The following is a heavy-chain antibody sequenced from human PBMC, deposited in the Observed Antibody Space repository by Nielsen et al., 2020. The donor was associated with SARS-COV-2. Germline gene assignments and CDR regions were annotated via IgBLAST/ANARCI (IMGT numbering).Heavy chain of an antibody. J-gene: IGHJ5*02. CDR1: GFTFGDYA. V-gene: IGHV3-49*04. Sequence: GESLKISCTASGFTFGDYAMSWVCQAPGKGLEWVGFIRSKAYGGTTEYAASVKGRFTISRDDSKSIAYLQINSLKTEDTAVYYCTRDSGGDYLNWFDPLGQGTLVTVSS. CDR2: IRSKAYGGTT. D-gene: IGHD4-17*01. CDR3: TRDSGGDYLNWFDP.